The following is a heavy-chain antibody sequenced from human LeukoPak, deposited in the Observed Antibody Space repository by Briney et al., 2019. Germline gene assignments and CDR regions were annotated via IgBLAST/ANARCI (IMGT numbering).Heavy chain of an antibody. Sequence: GASVKVSCKAPRDTFSSYAISWVRQAPGQGREWMGGIIPIFGTANYAQKFQGRVTITADKSTSTAYMELSSLRSEDTAVYYCARDRFPYYDILTGYYNFDYWGQGTLVTVSS. CDR1: RDTFSSYA. D-gene: IGHD3-9*01. J-gene: IGHJ4*02. CDR2: IIPIFGTA. CDR3: ARDRFPYYDILTGYYNFDY. V-gene: IGHV1-69*06.